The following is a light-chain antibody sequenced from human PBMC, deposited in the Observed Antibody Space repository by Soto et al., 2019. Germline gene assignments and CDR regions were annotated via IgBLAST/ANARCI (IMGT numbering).Light chain of an antibody. CDR3: QQSYSAPRT. CDR2: SAS. J-gene: IGKJ3*01. Sequence: DIQMTQSPSSLPASVGDRVTITCRASQNIRSYLNWYQHKPGQAPKLLIYSASTLQSGVPARFSGSGSGTHFTLTISSLQHEHFATNYSQQSYSAPRTFGPGTKLDIK. CDR1: QNIRSY. V-gene: IGKV1-39*01.